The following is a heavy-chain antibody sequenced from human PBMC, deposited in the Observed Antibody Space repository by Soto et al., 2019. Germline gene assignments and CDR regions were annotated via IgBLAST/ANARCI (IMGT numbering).Heavy chain of an antibody. J-gene: IGHJ5*02. D-gene: IGHD6-19*01. V-gene: IGHV3-33*01. CDR1: GFTFSSYG. Sequence: QVQLVESGGGVVQPGRSLRLSCAASGFTFSSYGMHWVRQAPGKGLEWVAVIWYDGSNKYYADSVKGRFTISRDNAKNTLYLQMNSLRAEDTAVYYCARSGEWLRRVWFDPWGQGTLVTVSS. CDR2: IWYDGSNK. CDR3: ARSGEWLRRVWFDP.